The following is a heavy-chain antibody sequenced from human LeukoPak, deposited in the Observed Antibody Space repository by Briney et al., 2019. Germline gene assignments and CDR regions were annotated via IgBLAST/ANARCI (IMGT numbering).Heavy chain of an antibody. CDR1: GYTFTGYY. Sequence: ASVKVSCKASGYTFTGYYMHWVRQAPGQGLEWMGWINPNSGGTNYAQKFQGRVTMTRDTSISTAYMELSRLRSDDTAVYYCAGLTDYYYYGMDVWGQGTTVTVSS. V-gene: IGHV1-2*02. CDR3: AGLTDYYYYGMDV. J-gene: IGHJ6*02. D-gene: IGHD6-19*01. CDR2: INPNSGGT.